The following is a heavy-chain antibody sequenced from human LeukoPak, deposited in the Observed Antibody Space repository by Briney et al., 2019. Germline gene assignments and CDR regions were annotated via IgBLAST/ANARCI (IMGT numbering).Heavy chain of an antibody. V-gene: IGHV4-34*01. J-gene: IGHJ4*02. D-gene: IGHD2-21*02. Sequence: SETLSLTCAVYGGSFSGRYWSWIRQPPGKGLEWIGQISHSGSTTYNPSLKSRVTISLDTSKNQFSLKLSSVTAADTAVYYCARDRRAYCGGDCYSNFDYWGQGTLVTVSS. CDR3: ARDRRAYCGGDCYSNFDY. CDR2: ISHSGST. CDR1: GGSFSGRY.